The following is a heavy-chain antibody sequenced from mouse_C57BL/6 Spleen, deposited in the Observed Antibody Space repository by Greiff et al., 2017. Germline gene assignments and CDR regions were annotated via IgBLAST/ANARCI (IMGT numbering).Heavy chain of an antibody. V-gene: IGHV1-54*01. Sequence: QVQLKESGAELVRPGTSVKVSCKASGYAFTNYLIEWVKQRPGQGLEWIGVINPGSGGTNYNEKFKGKATLTADKSSSTAYMQLSSLTSEDSAVYFCARDVGDYWGRGTSVTVSS. CDR1: GYAFTNYL. J-gene: IGHJ4*01. CDR2: INPGSGGT. CDR3: ARDVGDY.